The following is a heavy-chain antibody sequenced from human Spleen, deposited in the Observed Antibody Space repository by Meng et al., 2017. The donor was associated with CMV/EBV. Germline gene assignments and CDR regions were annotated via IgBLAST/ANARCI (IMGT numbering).Heavy chain of an antibody. CDR3: AKGSLMMVVTGDKFDY. CDR2: ISGSGGST. V-gene: IGHV3-23*01. J-gene: IGHJ4*02. D-gene: IGHD4-23*01. Sequence: GESLKISCAASGFTFSSYAMSWVRQAPGKGLEWVSAISGSGGSTYYADSVKGRFTISRDNSKNTLYLQMNSLRAEDTAVYYCAKGSLMMVVTGDKFDYWGQGTRVTVSS. CDR1: GFTFSSYA.